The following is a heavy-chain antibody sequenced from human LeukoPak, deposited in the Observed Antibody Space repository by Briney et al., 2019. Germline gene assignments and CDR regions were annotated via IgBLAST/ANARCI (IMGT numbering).Heavy chain of an antibody. CDR3: ARGPGSTGGAYVGDY. J-gene: IGHJ4*01. V-gene: IGHV3-74*01. Sequence: GGSLRLSCAASGFTFSTYWMHWVRQVPGKGLVWVSRIDGGASSTSYADAVKGRFSISRDNGKSTLYLQMNSLRVEDTAVYYCARGPGSTGGAYVGDYWGHGTLVTVSS. D-gene: IGHD4-23*01. CDR2: IDGGASST. CDR1: GFTFSTYW.